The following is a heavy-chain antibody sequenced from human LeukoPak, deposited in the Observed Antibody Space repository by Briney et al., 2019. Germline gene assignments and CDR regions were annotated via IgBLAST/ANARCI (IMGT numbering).Heavy chain of an antibody. CDR2: ISYDGSNK. CDR1: GFTFSSYG. Sequence: PGGSLRLSCAASGFTFSSYGMHWVRQAPGKGLEWVAAISYDGSNKYYADSVKGRFTISRDNSKNTLYLQMNSLRAEDTAVYYCAKDLSGYPFYGMDVWGQGTTVTVSS. CDR3: AKDLSGYPFYGMDV. D-gene: IGHD3-3*01. J-gene: IGHJ6*02. V-gene: IGHV3-30*18.